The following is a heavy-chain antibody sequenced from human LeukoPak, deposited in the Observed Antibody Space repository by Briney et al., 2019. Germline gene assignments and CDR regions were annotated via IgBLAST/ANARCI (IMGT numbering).Heavy chain of an antibody. Sequence: SETLSLTCTVSGGSLSSYYWSWIRQPAGKGLEWIGRIYTSGSTNYNPSLKSRVTMSVDTSKNQFSLKLSSVTAADTAVYYCARVADYGRSPPLWGQGTMVTVSS. CDR1: GGSLSSYY. CDR2: IYTSGST. J-gene: IGHJ3*01. D-gene: IGHD4-17*01. CDR3: ARVADYGRSPPL. V-gene: IGHV4-4*07.